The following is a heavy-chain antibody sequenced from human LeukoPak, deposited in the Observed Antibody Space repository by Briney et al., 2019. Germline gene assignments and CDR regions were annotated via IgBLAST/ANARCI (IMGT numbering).Heavy chain of an antibody. J-gene: IGHJ6*03. Sequence: KASETLSLTCAVYGGSFSGYYWSWIRQPPGKGLEWIGEINYSGSTNYNPSLKSRVTISVDTSKNQFSLKLSSVTAADTAVYYCARERGAARSARLIGCYMDVWGKGTTVTLSS. CDR3: ARERGAARSARLIGCYMDV. CDR1: GGSFSGYY. D-gene: IGHD6-6*01. V-gene: IGHV4-34*01. CDR2: INYSGST.